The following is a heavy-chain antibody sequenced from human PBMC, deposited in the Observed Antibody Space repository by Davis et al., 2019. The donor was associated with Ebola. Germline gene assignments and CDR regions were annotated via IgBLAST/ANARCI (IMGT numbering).Heavy chain of an antibody. CDR2: ISSSGSTI. J-gene: IGHJ4*02. CDR3: ARGRYSSSSVYFDY. D-gene: IGHD6-6*01. CDR1: GFTFSNNW. Sequence: GESLKISCTVSGFTFSNNWMSWVRQAPGKGLEWVSYISSSGSTIYYADSVKGRFTISRDNAKNSLYLQMNSLRDEDTAVYYCARGRYSSSSVYFDYWGQGTLVTVSS. V-gene: IGHV3-48*02.